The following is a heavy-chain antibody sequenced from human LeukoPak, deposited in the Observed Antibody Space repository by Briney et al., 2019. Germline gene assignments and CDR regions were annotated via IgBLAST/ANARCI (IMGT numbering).Heavy chain of an antibody. CDR3: ATITGTNIDGDYYYYMDV. CDR1: GGTFSSYA. V-gene: IGHV1-69*05. D-gene: IGHD1-7*01. Sequence: GSSVKVSCKASGGTFSSYAISWVRQAPGQGLEWMGGIIPIFGTANYAQKFQGRVTITTDESTSTAYMELSSLRSEDTAVYYCATITGTNIDGDYYYYMDVWGKGTTVTVSS. CDR2: IIPIFGTA. J-gene: IGHJ6*03.